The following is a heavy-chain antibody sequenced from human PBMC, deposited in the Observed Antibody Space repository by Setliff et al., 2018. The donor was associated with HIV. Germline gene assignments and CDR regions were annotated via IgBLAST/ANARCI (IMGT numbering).Heavy chain of an antibody. Sequence: SETLSLTCTVSGGSISSGTYYWSWIRQPAGKGLEWIGRIYTSGSTNYNPSLKTRVTLSVDTSKNQFSLRLSSVTAADTAVYYCARGYSGYVGFTSMDVWVQVTTVTVSS. CDR3: ARGYSGYVGFTSMDV. V-gene: IGHV4-61*02. CDR2: IYTSGST. D-gene: IGHD1-26*01. J-gene: IGHJ6*02. CDR1: GGSISSGTYY.